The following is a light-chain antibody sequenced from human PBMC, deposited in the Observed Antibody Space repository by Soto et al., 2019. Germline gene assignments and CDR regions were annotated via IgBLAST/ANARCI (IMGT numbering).Light chain of an antibody. CDR2: EVS. V-gene: IGLV2-14*01. Sequence: QSVLTQPASVSGSPGQSITISCTGTSSDVGGYNYVSWYQQHPGKAPKLMIYEVSNRPSGVSKRFSGSKSGNTASLTLSGGHAENESEYFGSSYAGACPFIFGSQTK. CDR1: SSDVGGYNY. CDR3: SSYAGACPFI. J-gene: IGLJ1*01.